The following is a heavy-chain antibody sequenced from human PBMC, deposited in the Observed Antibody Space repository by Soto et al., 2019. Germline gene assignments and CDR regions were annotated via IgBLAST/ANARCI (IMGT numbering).Heavy chain of an antibody. D-gene: IGHD2-2*01. CDR3: ARDSALLLTDSAFDI. CDR1: GFTFSSYG. V-gene: IGHV3-33*01. Sequence: HPGGSLRLSCAASGFTFSSYGMHWVRQAPGKGLEWVAVIWYDGSNEYYADSVKGRFTISRDNSKNTLYLQMNSLRAEDTAVYYCARDSALLLTDSAFDIWGQGTMVTVSS. CDR2: IWYDGSNE. J-gene: IGHJ3*02.